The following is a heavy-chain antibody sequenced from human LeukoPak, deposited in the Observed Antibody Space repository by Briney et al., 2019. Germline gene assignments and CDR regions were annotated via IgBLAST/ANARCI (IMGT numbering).Heavy chain of an antibody. D-gene: IGHD5-18*01. CDR2: IYYSGST. Sequence: KASETLSLTCTVSGGSISSYYWSWIRQPPGKGLEWIGYIYYSGSTNYSPSLKSRVTISVDTSKNQFSLKLSSVTAADTAVYYCARLRTAMVKSRAHYYFDYWGQGTLVTVSS. CDR1: GGSISSYY. V-gene: IGHV4-59*08. CDR3: ARLRTAMVKSRAHYYFDY. J-gene: IGHJ4*02.